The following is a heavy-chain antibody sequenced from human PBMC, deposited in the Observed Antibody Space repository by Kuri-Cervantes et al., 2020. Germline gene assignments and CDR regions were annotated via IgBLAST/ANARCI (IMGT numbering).Heavy chain of an antibody. Sequence: GESLKISCAASAFTFSKYAMHWVRQTPGKGLEWVAVISYDGSNKYYADSLKGRFTFSRDNSKNTMYLQMNSLRAEDTAVYYCARGYYASGLRAFDIWGQGTMVTVSS. CDR3: ARGYYASGLRAFDI. CDR1: AFTFSKYA. D-gene: IGHD3-10*01. J-gene: IGHJ3*02. CDR2: ISYDGSNK. V-gene: IGHV3-30*08.